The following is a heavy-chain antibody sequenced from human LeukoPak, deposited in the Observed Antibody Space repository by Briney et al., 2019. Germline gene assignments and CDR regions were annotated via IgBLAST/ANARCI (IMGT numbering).Heavy chain of an antibody. CDR3: ARVGYSFGLDS. Sequence: PSETLSLTCTVSGGSISTYYWSWIRQTPGRGLEWIGYVYYSGNTNYNPSLKSRVTISIDTSKNQFSLTLSSVAAVDTAVYYCARVGYSFGLDSWGQGTLVTVSS. J-gene: IGHJ4*02. D-gene: IGHD5-18*01. CDR1: GGSISTYY. V-gene: IGHV4-59*01. CDR2: VYYSGNT.